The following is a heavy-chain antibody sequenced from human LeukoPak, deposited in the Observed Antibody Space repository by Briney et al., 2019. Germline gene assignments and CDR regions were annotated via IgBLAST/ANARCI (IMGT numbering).Heavy chain of an antibody. CDR2: ISGSGSTI. CDR1: GFTLSSDW. D-gene: IGHD3-3*01. J-gene: IGHJ4*02. V-gene: IGHV3-48*04. CDR3: ARARVDY. Sequence: GGSLRLSCAASGFTLSSDWMHWVRQAPGKGLEWLSFISGSGSTIYYADSVKGRFTISRDNAKNSLYLQMNSLRAEDTAVYYCARARVDYWGQGTLVTVSS.